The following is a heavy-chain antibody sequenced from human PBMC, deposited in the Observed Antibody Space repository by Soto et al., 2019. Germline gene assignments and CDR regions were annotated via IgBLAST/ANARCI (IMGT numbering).Heavy chain of an antibody. V-gene: IGHV3-9*03. CDR1: GFTFDDYA. CDR2: IRWNSDTI. J-gene: IGHJ4*02. CDR3: AKGQTFFSSEQVHLGDLSR. Sequence: GGSLRLSCAASGFTFDDYAMHWVRQAPGKGLEWVSGIRWNSDTIGYADSVQGRFTVSRDNARNSLYLQMNSLRVEDMAFYYCAKGQTFFSSEQVHLGDLSRWGQGTLVTVSS. D-gene: IGHD3-16*02.